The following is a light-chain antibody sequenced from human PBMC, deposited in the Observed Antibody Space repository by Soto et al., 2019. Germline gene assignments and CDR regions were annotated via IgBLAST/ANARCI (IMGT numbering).Light chain of an antibody. J-gene: IGLJ3*02. V-gene: IGLV2-8*01. CDR1: SSDVGAYKY. Sequence: QSALTQPPSASGSPGQSVTISCTRTSSDVGAYKYVSWYQQYPGKAPKLMIYEVSKRPSGVPDRFSGSKSGNTASLTVSGLHAEDEADYYCTSYVGSNIWVFGGGTKLTVL. CDR3: TSYVGSNIWV. CDR2: EVS.